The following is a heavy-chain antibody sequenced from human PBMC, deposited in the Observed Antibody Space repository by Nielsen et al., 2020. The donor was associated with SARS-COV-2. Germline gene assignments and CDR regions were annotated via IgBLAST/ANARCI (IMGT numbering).Heavy chain of an antibody. CDR3: EATTYYDFWSGGDYFDY. CDR1: GFSLSTSGMC. CDR2: IDLDDDK. D-gene: IGHD3-3*01. Sequence: SGPTLVKPTQTLTLTCTFSGFSLSTSGMCVSWIRQPPGKALEWLARIDLDDDKYYSTSLKTRLTISKDTSKNQVVLTMTNMDPVDTATYYCEATTYYDFWSGGDYFDYWGQGTLVTVSS. V-gene: IGHV2-70*11. J-gene: IGHJ4*02.